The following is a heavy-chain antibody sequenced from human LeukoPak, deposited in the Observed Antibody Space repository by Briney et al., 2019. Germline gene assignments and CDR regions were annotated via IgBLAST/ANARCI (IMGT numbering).Heavy chain of an antibody. D-gene: IGHD5-12*01. CDR1: GFTFSSFW. J-gene: IGHJ4*02. V-gene: IGHV3-7*01. Sequence: PGGSLRLSCAASGFTFSSFWMTWVRQAPGKGLEWVANINQDGSEKYYVDSVKGRFTISRDNAKNSVYLQMNSLRAEDTAVYYCARDGVVSGYDLLDYWGQGTLVTVSS. CDR3: ARDGVVSGYDLLDY. CDR2: INQDGSEK.